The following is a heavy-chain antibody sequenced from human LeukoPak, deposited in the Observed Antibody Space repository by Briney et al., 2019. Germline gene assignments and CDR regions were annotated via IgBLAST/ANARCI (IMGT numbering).Heavy chain of an antibody. J-gene: IGHJ4*02. CDR1: GGSFSGYY. V-gene: IGHV4-34*01. CDR3: ARRGIFDY. Sequence: TSETLSLTCAVYGGSFSGYYWSWIRQPPGKGLEWIGEINHSGSTNYNPSLKSRVTISVDTSKNQFSLKLSSVTAADTAVYYCARRGIFDYWGQGTLVTVSS. CDR2: INHSGST. D-gene: IGHD1-20*01.